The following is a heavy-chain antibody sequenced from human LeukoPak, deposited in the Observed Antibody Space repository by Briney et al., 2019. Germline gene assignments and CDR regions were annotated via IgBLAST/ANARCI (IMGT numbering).Heavy chain of an antibody. V-gene: IGHV4-39*07. CDR3: ARAMVRGVILGNWFDP. J-gene: IGHJ5*02. Sequence: SETLSLTCTVSGGSISSSSYYWGWIRQPPGKGLEWIGSIYYSGSTYYNPSLKSRVTISVDTSKNQFSLKLGSVTAADTAVYYCARAMVRGVILGNWFDPWGQGTLVTVSS. CDR2: IYYSGST. CDR1: GGSISSSSYY. D-gene: IGHD3-10*01.